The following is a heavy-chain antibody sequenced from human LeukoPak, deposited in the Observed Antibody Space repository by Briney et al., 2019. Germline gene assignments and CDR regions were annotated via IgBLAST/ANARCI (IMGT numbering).Heavy chain of an antibody. Sequence: WETLSLTCAVYGGSFSGYYWTWIRQPPGKGLEWIGEINHSGGTNYNPSLKSRVTISVDTSKNQVSLKLSSVTAADTAVYYCASRPYCSSTCCSVDSTFDYWGQGTLVTVSS. CDR1: GGSFSGYY. D-gene: IGHD2-2*01. CDR2: INHSGGT. CDR3: ASRPYCSSTCCSVDSTFDY. J-gene: IGHJ4*02. V-gene: IGHV4-34*01.